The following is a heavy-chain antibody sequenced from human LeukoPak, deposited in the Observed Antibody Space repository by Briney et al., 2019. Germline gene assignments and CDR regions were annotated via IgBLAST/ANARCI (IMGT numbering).Heavy chain of an antibody. Sequence: GGSLRLSCAASGFXFRSYGIHWVRQAPGKGREYVAPISSNGGSTDYANSVKGRYTISRDNSKNTLYLQMGSLRAEDMAVYYCARISSSYDYDYWGQGTLVTVSS. D-gene: IGHD6-6*01. J-gene: IGHJ4*02. CDR2: ISSNGGST. CDR3: ARISSSYDYDY. V-gene: IGHV3-64*01. CDR1: GFXFRSYG.